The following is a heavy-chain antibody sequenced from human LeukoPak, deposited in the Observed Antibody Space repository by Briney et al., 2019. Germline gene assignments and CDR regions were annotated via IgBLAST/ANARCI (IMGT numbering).Heavy chain of an antibody. CDR3: ASSKTPWIQLWFFDI. D-gene: IGHD5-18*01. CDR2: IYYSGST. J-gene: IGHJ3*02. V-gene: IGHV4-39*07. CDR1: GGPISSSSYY. Sequence: SETLSLTWTVSGGPISSSSYYWGWIRQPPGKGLEWIGSIYYSGSTYYNPSLKSRVTISVDTSKNQFSLKLSSVTAADTAVYYCASSKTPWIQLWFFDIWGQGTMVTVSS.